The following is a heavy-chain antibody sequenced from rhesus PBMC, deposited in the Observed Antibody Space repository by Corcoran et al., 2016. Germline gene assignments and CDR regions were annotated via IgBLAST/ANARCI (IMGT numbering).Heavy chain of an antibody. V-gene: IGHV3-116*02. CDR2: IRKKANGGTE. CDR3: TRGGGDY. CDR1: GFTFSDYY. J-gene: IGHJ4*01. Sequence: EVRLVESGGGLVQPGGSLRLSCAASGFTFSDYYISWVRQAPGKGPKWVGFIRKKANGGTEEYAASVKGRFTISRDDSKSIASLQMNSLKTEDTAVYYCTRGGGDYWGQGVLVTVSS.